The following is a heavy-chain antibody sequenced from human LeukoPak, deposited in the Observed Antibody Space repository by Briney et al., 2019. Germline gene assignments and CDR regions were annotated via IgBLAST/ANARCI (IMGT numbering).Heavy chain of an antibody. J-gene: IGHJ6*01. CDR1: GGSISSGGYS. V-gene: IGHV4-30-2*01. CDR3: ARDRGHTDYYYYGMDV. CDR2: IYHSGST. Sequence: SETLSLTCAVSGGSISSGGYSWSWIRHPPGKGLEWIGYIYHSGSTYYNPSLKSRVTIPVDRSKHQFSLKLSSVTAADTAVYYCARDRGHTDYYYYGMDVWGQGTTVTVSS. D-gene: IGHD2-2*02.